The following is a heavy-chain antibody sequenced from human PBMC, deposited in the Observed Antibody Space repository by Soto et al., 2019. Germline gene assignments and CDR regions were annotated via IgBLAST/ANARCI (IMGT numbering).Heavy chain of an antibody. CDR2: IYYSGST. D-gene: IGHD1-26*01. J-gene: IGHJ5*02. Sequence: SETLSLTCTVSGGSISSGGYYWSWIRQHPGKGLEWIGYIYYSGSTYYNPSLKSRVTISVGTSKNQFSLKLSSVTAADTAVYYCARVIVGATTSEGNWFDPWGQGTLVTVSS. V-gene: IGHV4-31*03. CDR1: GGSISSGGYY. CDR3: ARVIVGATTSEGNWFDP.